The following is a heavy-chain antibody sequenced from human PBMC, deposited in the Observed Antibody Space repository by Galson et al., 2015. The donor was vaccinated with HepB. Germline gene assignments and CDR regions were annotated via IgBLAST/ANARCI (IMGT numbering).Heavy chain of an antibody. J-gene: IGHJ3*01. CDR3: AKVYRAHGDYHSFDF. D-gene: IGHD4-17*01. V-gene: IGHV4-61*01. CDR1: GGSVSSGSYY. CDR2: IYYSGST. Sequence: SETLSLTCTVSGGSVSSGSYYWSWIRQPPGKGLEWIGYIYYSGSTNYNPSLKSRVTISVDTSKNQFSLKLSSVTAADTAVYYCAKVYRAHGDYHSFDFWGQGTMVTVSS.